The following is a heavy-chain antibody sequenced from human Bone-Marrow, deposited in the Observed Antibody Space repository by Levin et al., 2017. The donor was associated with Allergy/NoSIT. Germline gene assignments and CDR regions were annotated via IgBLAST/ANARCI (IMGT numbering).Heavy chain of an antibody. V-gene: IGHV4-30-4*01. Sequence: SETLSLTCTVSGGSISSGDYYWSWIRQPPGKGLEWIGYIYYSGSTYYNPSLKSRVTISVDTSKNQFSLKLSSVTAADTAVYYCASSYDSSGYYKDYWGQGTLVTVSS. D-gene: IGHD3-22*01. CDR3: ASSYDSSGYYKDY. J-gene: IGHJ4*02. CDR1: GGSISSGDYY. CDR2: IYYSGST.